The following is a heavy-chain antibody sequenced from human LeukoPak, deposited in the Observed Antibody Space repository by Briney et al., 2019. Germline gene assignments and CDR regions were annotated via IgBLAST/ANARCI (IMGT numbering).Heavy chain of an antibody. CDR1: GFTFSSYA. CDR3: ARAFSTTAFDY. CDR2: INSNGGSI. Sequence: GGSLRLSCVASGFTFSSYAMHWVRQTPGKGLEYVSGINSNGGSIHYANSVKGRFTISRDNSKNTLYLQMNSLRAEDTAVYYCARAFSTTAFDYWGQGTLVTVSS. V-gene: IGHV3-64*01. D-gene: IGHD4-17*01. J-gene: IGHJ4*02.